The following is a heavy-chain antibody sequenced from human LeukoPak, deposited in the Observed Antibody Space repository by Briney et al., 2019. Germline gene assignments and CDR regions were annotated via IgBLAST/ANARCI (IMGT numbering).Heavy chain of an antibody. CDR1: GFTFSTYA. CDR3: ARDFRDYRDYVAYFDS. CDR2: ILYDGSNQ. D-gene: IGHD4-17*01. V-gene: IGHV3-30-3*01. Sequence: GGSLRLSCAASGFTFSTYAMHWVRQAPGKGLEWVAVILYDGSNQYYADSVKGRFTISRDNSRNTLYLQMNSLKVEDTAVYYCARDFRDYRDYVAYFDSWGQGTLVTVSS. J-gene: IGHJ4*02.